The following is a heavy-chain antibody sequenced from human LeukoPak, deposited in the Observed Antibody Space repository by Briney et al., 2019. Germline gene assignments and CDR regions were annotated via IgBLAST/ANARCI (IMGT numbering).Heavy chain of an antibody. CDR1: GFTFSSYA. V-gene: IGHV3-30-3*01. Sequence: GGSLRLSCAASGFTFSSYAMHWVRQAPGKGLEWVAVISYDGSNKYYADSVKGRFTISRDNSKNTLYLQMNSLRAEDTAVYYCARDAPDIVVVPAAILGYWGQGTLVTVSS. D-gene: IGHD2-2*02. J-gene: IGHJ4*02. CDR3: ARDAPDIVVVPAAILGY. CDR2: ISYDGSNK.